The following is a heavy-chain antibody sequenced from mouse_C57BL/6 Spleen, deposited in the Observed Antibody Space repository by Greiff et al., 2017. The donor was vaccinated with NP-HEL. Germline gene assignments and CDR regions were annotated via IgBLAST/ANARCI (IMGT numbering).Heavy chain of an antibody. CDR3: ARGGVGRGFAY. D-gene: IGHD4-1*01. CDR2: IDPSDSET. V-gene: IGHV1-52*01. Sequence: VQLQQSGAELVRPGSSVKLSCKASGYTFTSYWMHWVKQRPIQGLEWIGNIDPSDSETHYNQKFKDKATLTVDKSSSTAYMQLSSLTSEDSAVYYCARGGVGRGFAYWGQGTLVTVSA. CDR1: GYTFTSYW. J-gene: IGHJ3*01.